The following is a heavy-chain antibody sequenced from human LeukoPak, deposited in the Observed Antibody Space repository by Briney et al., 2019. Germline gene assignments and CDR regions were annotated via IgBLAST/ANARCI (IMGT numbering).Heavy chain of an antibody. CDR3: ARDPGTGDEFLGYYGMDV. CDR1: GFTFSSYG. CDR2: IWYDGSNK. Sequence: GGSLRLSCAASGFTFSSYGMHWVRQAPGKGLEWVAVIWYDGSNKYYADSVKGRFTISRDNSKNTPYLQMNSLRAEDTAVYYCARDPGTGDEFLGYYGMDVWGQGTTVTVSS. J-gene: IGHJ6*02. V-gene: IGHV3-33*01. D-gene: IGHD7-27*01.